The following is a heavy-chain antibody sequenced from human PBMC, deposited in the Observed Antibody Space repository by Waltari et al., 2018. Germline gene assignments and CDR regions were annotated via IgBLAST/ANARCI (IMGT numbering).Heavy chain of an antibody. D-gene: IGHD6-13*01. CDR1: GYTFTGYY. Sequence: QVQLVQSGAEVKKPGASVKVSCKASGYTFTGYYMHWVRQAPGQGLEWMAWSNPKGGGTNHEQKMQGRGTMSRETTISTAYMVRSRLRSDDTAVYYGARRAAAGTIYWYFDLWGRGTLVTVSS. V-gene: IGHV1-2*02. CDR3: ARRAAAGTIYWYFDL. CDR2: SNPKGGGT. J-gene: IGHJ2*01.